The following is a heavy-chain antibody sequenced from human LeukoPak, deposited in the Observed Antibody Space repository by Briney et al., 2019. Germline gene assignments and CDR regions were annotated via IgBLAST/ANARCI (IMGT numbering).Heavy chain of an antibody. V-gene: IGHV1-69*13. J-gene: IGHJ4*02. CDR1: GYTFTSYD. D-gene: IGHD3-22*01. Sequence: GASVKVSCKASGYTFTSYDINWVRQAPGQGLEWMGGIIPIFGTANYAQKFQGRVTITADESTSTAYMELSSLRSEDTAVYYCARDAVNYYDSSGYSPLDYWGQGTLVTVSS. CDR3: ARDAVNYYDSSGYSPLDY. CDR2: IIPIFGTA.